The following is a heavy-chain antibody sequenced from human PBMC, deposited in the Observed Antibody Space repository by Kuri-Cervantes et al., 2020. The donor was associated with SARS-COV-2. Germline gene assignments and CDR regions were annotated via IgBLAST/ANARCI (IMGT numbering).Heavy chain of an antibody. CDR2: ISSSGSTI. Sequence: GESLKISCAASGFTFSDYYMSWIRQAPGKGLEWVSYISSSGSTIYYADSVKGRFTISRDNAKNPLYLQMNSLRAEDTAVYYCARGITMVRGVIDYWGQGTLVTVSS. D-gene: IGHD3-10*01. J-gene: IGHJ4*02. CDR1: GFTFSDYY. V-gene: IGHV3-11*04. CDR3: ARGITMVRGVIDY.